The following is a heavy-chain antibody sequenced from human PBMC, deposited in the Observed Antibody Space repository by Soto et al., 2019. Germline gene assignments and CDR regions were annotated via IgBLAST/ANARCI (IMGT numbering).Heavy chain of an antibody. D-gene: IGHD1-26*01. J-gene: IGHJ4*02. CDR3: GVGDTTNVWVGYFDY. V-gene: IGHV1-69*01. Sequence: QVQLVQSGAEVKKPGSSVKVSCKASGGTFSSYAISWVRQAPGQGLEWMGGIIPIFGTANYTQKFQGRVTITADESTSTDYIELRSLRSEDPAVYCGGVGDTTNVWVGYFDYWGQGTLVTVSS. CDR1: GGTFSSYA. CDR2: IIPIFGTA.